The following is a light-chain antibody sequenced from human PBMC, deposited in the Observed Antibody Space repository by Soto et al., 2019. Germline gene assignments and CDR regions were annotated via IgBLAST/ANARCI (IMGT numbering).Light chain of an antibody. Sequence: QSALTQPASVSGSPGQSITISCTGTRSETGAYNFVSWYQQHPGEVPKLILYDVNVRPSGVSNRFSGSKSGNTASLTISGLQAEDEADYYCTSWTTSTTMIFGGGTKVTVL. CDR1: RSETGAYNF. CDR3: TSWTTSTTMI. V-gene: IGLV2-14*03. CDR2: DVN. J-gene: IGLJ2*01.